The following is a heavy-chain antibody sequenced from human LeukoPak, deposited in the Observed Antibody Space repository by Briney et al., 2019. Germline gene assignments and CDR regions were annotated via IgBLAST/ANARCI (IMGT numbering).Heavy chain of an antibody. J-gene: IGHJ4*02. Sequence: TGGSLRLSCAASGFSFSTYAMHWVRQAPGKGLEWVAFIPYDGSDKYYADSVKGRFTISRDNPKNTLYLQMNSLRAEDTAVYYCAGDSDYWGQGTLVTVSS. CDR1: GFSFSTYA. V-gene: IGHV3-30*02. CDR2: IPYDGSDK. CDR3: AGDSDY.